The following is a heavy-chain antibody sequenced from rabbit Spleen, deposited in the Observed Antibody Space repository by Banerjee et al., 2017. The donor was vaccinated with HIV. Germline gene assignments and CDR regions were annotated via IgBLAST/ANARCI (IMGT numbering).Heavy chain of an antibody. CDR1: GVSLNDKDV. D-gene: IGHD1-1*01. V-gene: IGHV1S40*01. Sequence: QSLEESGGDLVKPGASLTLTCTASGVSLNDKDVMCWVRQAPGKGLEWIACIYAGSSGSTYSATWAKGRFTISKTSSTTVTLQMTRLTAADTATYFCARDTSTSFSSYGMDLRGPGTLVTVS. CDR3: ARDTSTSFSSYGMDL. CDR2: IYAGSSGST. J-gene: IGHJ6*01.